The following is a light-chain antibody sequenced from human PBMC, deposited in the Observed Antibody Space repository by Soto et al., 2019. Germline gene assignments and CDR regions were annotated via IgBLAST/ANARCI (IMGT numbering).Light chain of an antibody. CDR2: SAS. J-gene: IGKJ4*01. CDR3: QPHYNSPLT. Sequence: DIQMTQSPSSLSASVGDRVTITCRASQDIRNDLGWYQQKPGKAPKRLIFSASTLDSGVPSRFSGGGFGTEFTLTISTLQPEDFATYYCQPHYNSPLTLGGGTKVEIK. CDR1: QDIRND. V-gene: IGKV1-17*01.